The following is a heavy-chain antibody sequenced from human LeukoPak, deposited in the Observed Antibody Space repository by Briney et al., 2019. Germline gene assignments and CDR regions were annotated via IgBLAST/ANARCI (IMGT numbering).Heavy chain of an antibody. Sequence: PGGSLRLSCAASGFTVSGNYMNWVRQAPGKGLEWVAVISYDGSNKYYADSVKGRFTISRDNSKNTLYLQMNSLRAEDTAVYYCAKDRIAVAGIFDYWGQGTWSPSPQ. CDR3: AKDRIAVAGIFDY. J-gene: IGHJ4*02. D-gene: IGHD6-19*01. V-gene: IGHV3-30*18. CDR2: ISYDGSNK. CDR1: GFTVSGNY.